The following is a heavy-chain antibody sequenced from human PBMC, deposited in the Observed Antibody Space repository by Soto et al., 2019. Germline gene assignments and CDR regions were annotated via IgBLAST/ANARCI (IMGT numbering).Heavy chain of an antibody. CDR2: IYYSGST. Sequence: SETLSLTCTVSGGSIGSYYWSWVGQRPGKGLEWIGYIYYSGSTNYNPSLKSRVTISVDTSKNQFSLKLSSVTAADTAVYYCARVGCSGGSCYSSWFDPWGQGTLVTVSS. CDR3: ARVGCSGGSCYSSWFDP. D-gene: IGHD2-15*01. CDR1: GGSIGSYY. V-gene: IGHV4-59*13. J-gene: IGHJ5*02.